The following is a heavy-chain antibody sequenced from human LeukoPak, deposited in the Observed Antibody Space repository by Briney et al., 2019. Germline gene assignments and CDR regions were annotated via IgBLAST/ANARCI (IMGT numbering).Heavy chain of an antibody. D-gene: IGHD3-22*01. CDR3: ARDYYDSSGPFDY. CDR1: GYSISSGYY. J-gene: IGHJ4*02. Sequence: PSETLSLTCTVSGYSISSGYYWGWIRQPPGKGLEWIGSIYHSGSTYYNPSLKSRVTISVDTSKNQFSLKLSSVTAADTAVYYCARDYYDSSGPFDYWGQGTLVTVSS. CDR2: IYHSGST. V-gene: IGHV4-38-2*02.